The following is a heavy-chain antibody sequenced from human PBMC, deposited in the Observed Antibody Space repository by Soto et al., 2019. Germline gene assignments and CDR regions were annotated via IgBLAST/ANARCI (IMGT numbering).Heavy chain of an antibody. Sequence: EVQLVESGGGLVQPGGSLRLSCAASGFTFSSYDMHWVRQATGKGLEWVSAIGTAGDTYYPGSVKGRFTISRENAKNSLYLQMNSLRAGDTAVYYCARASTVGTGYYGMDVWGQGTTVTVSS. CDR1: GFTFSSYD. V-gene: IGHV3-13*01. J-gene: IGHJ6*02. D-gene: IGHD7-27*01. CDR3: ARASTVGTGYYGMDV. CDR2: IGTAGDT.